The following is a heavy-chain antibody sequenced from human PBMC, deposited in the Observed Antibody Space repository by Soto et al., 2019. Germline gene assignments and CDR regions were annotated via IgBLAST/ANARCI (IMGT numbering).Heavy chain of an antibody. CDR2: IYHSGST. Sequence: SETLSLTCAVSDGSISSNNWWSWVRQPPGKGLEWIGEIYHSGSTNYNPSLKSRVTISVDKSKNQFSLKLSSVTAADTAVYYCARVFTMKRPPHFDYWGQGTLVTVSS. CDR3: ARVFTMKRPPHFDY. J-gene: IGHJ4*02. V-gene: IGHV4-4*02. CDR1: DGSISSNNW. D-gene: IGHD3-22*01.